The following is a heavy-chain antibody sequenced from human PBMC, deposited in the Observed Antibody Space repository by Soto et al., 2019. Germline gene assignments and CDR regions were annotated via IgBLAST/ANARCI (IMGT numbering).Heavy chain of an antibody. CDR3: ARDGFSTSGGMDV. V-gene: IGHV3-30-3*01. CDR1: GFTFSSYA. D-gene: IGHD3-10*01. CDR2: ISYDGSNK. J-gene: IGHJ6*02. Sequence: GGSLRLSCAASGFTFSSYAMHWVRQAPGKGLEWVAVISYDGSNKYYADSVKGRFTISRDNSKNTLYLQMNSLRAEDTAVYYCARDGFSTSGGMDVWGQGTTVTVSS.